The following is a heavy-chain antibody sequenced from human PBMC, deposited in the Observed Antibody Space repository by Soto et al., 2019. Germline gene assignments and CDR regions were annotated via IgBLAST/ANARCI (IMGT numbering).Heavy chain of an antibody. V-gene: IGHV4-31*02. D-gene: IGHD3-10*01. J-gene: IGHJ4*02. Sequence: SETLSLTCTVSGGSISIGGYYWSWIRQYPGKGLEWIGYIYYSGTTYYNPSLESRLTMSVDTSGNQFSLKLTSVTAADMALYFCARDHHYFGPGTYFDYWGQGILVTVSS. CDR1: GGSISIGGYY. CDR3: ARDHHYFGPGTYFDY. CDR2: IYYSGTT.